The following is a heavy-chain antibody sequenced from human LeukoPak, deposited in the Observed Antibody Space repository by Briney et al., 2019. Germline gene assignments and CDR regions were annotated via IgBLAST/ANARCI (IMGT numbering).Heavy chain of an antibody. J-gene: IGHJ4*02. Sequence: SETLSLTCAVYGGSFSGYYWSWIRQPPGKGLEWIGEINHSGSTNYNPSLKSRVTISVDKSKNQFSLKLSSVTAADTAVYYCARDRREIAAGPFDYWGQGTLVTVSS. D-gene: IGHD6-13*01. CDR1: GGSFSGYY. CDR2: INHSGST. CDR3: ARDRREIAAGPFDY. V-gene: IGHV4-34*01.